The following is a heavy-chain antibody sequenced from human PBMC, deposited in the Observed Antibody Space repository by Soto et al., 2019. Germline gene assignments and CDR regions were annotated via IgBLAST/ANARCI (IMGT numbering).Heavy chain of an antibody. Sequence: EVQLVESGGGLVQPGGSLRLSCAASGFSFSSYSMHWVRQAPGEGLVWLSRINSDGSKMVYADSVKGRFTISRDNAKNTLYLEMSGLGAEDTAVYYCARDYYGLLTGYYFDHRGQGTLVTVSS. CDR3: ARDYYGLLTGYYFDH. J-gene: IGHJ4*02. CDR2: INSDGSKM. D-gene: IGHD3-9*01. CDR1: GFSFSSYS. V-gene: IGHV3-74*01.